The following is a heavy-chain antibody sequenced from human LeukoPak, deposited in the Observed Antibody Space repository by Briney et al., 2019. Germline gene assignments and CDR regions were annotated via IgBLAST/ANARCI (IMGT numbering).Heavy chain of an antibody. D-gene: IGHD1-26*01. CDR1: GGSISSSPHY. Sequence: SETLSLTCTVSGGSISSSPHYWGWIRQPPGQGLEWIGSIYYSGSSYYIPSLKSRVIVSVDTSKNQFSLRLSSLTVADTAVYYCARQFWGGASYRFDYWGQGALVTVSS. V-gene: IGHV4-39*01. J-gene: IGHJ4*02. CDR3: ARQFWGGASYRFDY. CDR2: IYYSGSS.